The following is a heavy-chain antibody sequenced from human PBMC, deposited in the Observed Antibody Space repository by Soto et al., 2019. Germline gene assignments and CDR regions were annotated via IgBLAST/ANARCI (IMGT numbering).Heavy chain of an antibody. Sequence: SETLSLTCAVYGGSFSGYYWSWIRQPPGKGLEWIGEINHSGSTNYNPSLKRRVTISVDTSKNQFSLKLSSVTAADTAVYYCARGSFWDYDYVWGATRAYFDYWGQGTLVTVSS. J-gene: IGHJ4*02. V-gene: IGHV4-34*01. CDR1: GGSFSGYY. CDR2: INHSGST. CDR3: ARGSFWDYDYVWGATRAYFDY. D-gene: IGHD3-16*01.